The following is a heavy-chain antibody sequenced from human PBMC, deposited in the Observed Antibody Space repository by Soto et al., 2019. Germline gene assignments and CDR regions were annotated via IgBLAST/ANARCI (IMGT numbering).Heavy chain of an antibody. CDR1: GFAFSSYV. Sequence: GGSLRLSCAASGFAFSSYVMSWVCQAPGKGLEWVSGISGSGASTYYPASMKGRFTISRDNSKNTRFLQMSSLRAEDTAVYYCAKAGVVPAAIWDYFDYWGQGTLVTVSS. V-gene: IGHV3-23*01. CDR3: AKAGVVPAAIWDYFDY. J-gene: IGHJ4*02. D-gene: IGHD2-2*02. CDR2: ISGSGAST.